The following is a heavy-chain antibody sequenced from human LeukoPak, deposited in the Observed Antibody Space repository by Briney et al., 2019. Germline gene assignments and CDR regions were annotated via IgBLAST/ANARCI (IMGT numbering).Heavy chain of an antibody. CDR2: INPNSGGT. Sequence: ASVKVSCKASGYTFTGYYMHWVRQAPGQGLEWMGWINPNSGGTNYAQKFQGRVTMTRDTSISTAYMELSRLRSDDMAVYYCARESGNSITGTLCHDYWGQGTLVTVSS. J-gene: IGHJ4*02. V-gene: IGHV1-2*02. CDR3: ARESGNSITGTLCHDY. D-gene: IGHD1-20*01. CDR1: GYTFTGYY.